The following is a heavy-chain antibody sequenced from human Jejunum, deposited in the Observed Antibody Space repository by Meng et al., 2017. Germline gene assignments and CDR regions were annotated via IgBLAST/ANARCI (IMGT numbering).Heavy chain of an antibody. D-gene: IGHD4-17*01. Sequence: ASVKVSCKASGYMFSSYGVSWVRQAPGQGREWMGWISGHNDNANYVQKFQGRVTMTTDTSANTAYMELRSLRSDDTAMYYCARDIYGDYVFDYWGQGTLVTVS. CDR1: GYMFSSYG. CDR2: ISGHNDNA. CDR3: ARDIYGDYVFDY. V-gene: IGHV1-18*01. J-gene: IGHJ4*02.